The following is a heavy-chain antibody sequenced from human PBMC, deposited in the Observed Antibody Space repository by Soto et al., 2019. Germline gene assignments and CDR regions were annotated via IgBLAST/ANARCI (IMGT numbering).Heavy chain of an antibody. D-gene: IGHD5-12*01. CDR1: GFTFSIYG. V-gene: IGHV3-30*18. Sequence: GGSLRLSCAASGFTFSIYGMHLVRQSPGKGLEWVAVISYDGSNKYYADSVKGRFTISRDNSKNTLYLQMNSLRAEDTAVYYCAKDISGYSGYDLVYWGQGTLAPVSS. J-gene: IGHJ4*02. CDR2: ISYDGSNK. CDR3: AKDISGYSGYDLVY.